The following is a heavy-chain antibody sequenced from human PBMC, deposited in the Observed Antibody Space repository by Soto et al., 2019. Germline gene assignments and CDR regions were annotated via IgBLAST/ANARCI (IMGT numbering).Heavy chain of an antibody. CDR2: IYHSGTT. D-gene: IGHD6-13*01. CDR3: ARHPERIAEIGWFDP. V-gene: IGHV4-31*03. Sequence: PSETLSLTGTVSGGSISSGGYYWSWIRQHPGKGLEWIGYIYHSGTTYYNPSLKSRVTISVDTSKNQFSLKLTSVTAEDTAVYYCARHPERIAEIGWFDPWGQGTLVTVSS. CDR1: GGSISSGGYY. J-gene: IGHJ5*02.